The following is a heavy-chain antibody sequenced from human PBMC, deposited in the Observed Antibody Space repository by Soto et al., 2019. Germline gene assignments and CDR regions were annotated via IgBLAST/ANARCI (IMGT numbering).Heavy chain of an antibody. Sequence: QVQLVQSGAEVKKPGASVKVSCKASGYTFTDYYMHWVRHAPGQGLEWMGGINPNSGGTNYAQKFKGWVTMTRDTSISTAYMELSRLRSDDTAVYYCARGGSSGNHMDVWGQGTTVTVSS. D-gene: IGHD6-19*01. V-gene: IGHV1-2*04. J-gene: IGHJ6*02. CDR1: GYTFTDYY. CDR2: INPNSGGT. CDR3: ARGGSSGNHMDV.